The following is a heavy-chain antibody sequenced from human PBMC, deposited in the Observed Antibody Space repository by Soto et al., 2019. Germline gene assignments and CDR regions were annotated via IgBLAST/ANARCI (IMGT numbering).Heavy chain of an antibody. Sequence: LRLSYGASGFKCSGHAVSRVRQAPGKGLEWVSAISGSGGSTYYADSVKGRFTISRDNSKNTLYLQMNSLRAEDTAVYYCAKDPRTPGAFDIWGQGTIVTVTS. D-gene: IGHD3-10*01. CDR2: ISGSGGST. CDR1: GFKCSGHA. J-gene: IGHJ3*02. CDR3: AKDPRTPGAFDI. V-gene: IGHV3-23*01.